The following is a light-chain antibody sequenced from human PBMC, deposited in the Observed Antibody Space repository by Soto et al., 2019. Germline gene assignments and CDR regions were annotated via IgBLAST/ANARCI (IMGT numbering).Light chain of an antibody. CDR3: QHSWT. Sequence: DIQMTQSPSTLSASVGDRVTIICRASQGISTWLAWYQLEPGKAPKLLIYDASTLEGGFPSRFSGIGSGTEFTLTISGLQPDDFATYYCQHSWTFGQGTKV. CDR2: DAS. J-gene: IGKJ1*01. V-gene: IGKV1-5*02. CDR1: QGISTW.